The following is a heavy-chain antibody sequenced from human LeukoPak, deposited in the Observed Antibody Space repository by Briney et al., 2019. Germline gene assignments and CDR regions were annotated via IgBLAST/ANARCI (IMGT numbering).Heavy chain of an antibody. CDR2: LHAGNGNT. D-gene: IGHD5-12*01. V-gene: IGHV1-3*01. J-gene: IGHJ4*02. CDR3: AIVRGWGPFDY. CDR1: GYTFTDFT. Sequence: ASVKVSCKASGYTFTDFTRHWVRQAPGQRLEWMGWLHAGNGNTKYPQNFQGRVTITRDTSAITATSAITAYMEMSSLRSEDTAVYYCAIVRGWGPFDYWGQGTLVTVSS.